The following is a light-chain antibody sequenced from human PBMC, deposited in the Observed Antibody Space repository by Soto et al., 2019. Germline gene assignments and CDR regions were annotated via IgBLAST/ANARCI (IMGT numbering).Light chain of an antibody. CDR3: QHYHGWPIT. V-gene: IGKV3-15*01. J-gene: IGKJ5*01. CDR2: DAS. Sequence: EFVLTQSPVTLSLSPGEGATLSCRASQSVSNNYLAWYQQKPGQAPRLLIYDASTRATGIPARFSGSGSGTEFTLTISSLQSEDFAVYYCQHYHGWPITFGQGTRLEIK. CDR1: QSVSNN.